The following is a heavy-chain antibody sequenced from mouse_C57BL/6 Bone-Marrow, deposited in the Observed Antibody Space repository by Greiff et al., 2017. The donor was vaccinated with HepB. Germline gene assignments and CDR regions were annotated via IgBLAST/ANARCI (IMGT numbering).Heavy chain of an antibody. J-gene: IGHJ2*01. D-gene: IGHD2-3*01. CDR1: GFTFSDYY. CDR3: ARQMDGYYGSYFDY. CDR2: ISNGGGST. V-gene: IGHV5-12*01. Sequence: EVQRVESGGGLVQPGGSLKLSCAASGFTFSDYYMYWVRQTPEKRLEWVAYISNGGGSTYYPDTVKGRFTISRDNAKNTLYLQMSRLKSEDTAMYYCARQMDGYYGSYFDYWGQGTTLTVSS.